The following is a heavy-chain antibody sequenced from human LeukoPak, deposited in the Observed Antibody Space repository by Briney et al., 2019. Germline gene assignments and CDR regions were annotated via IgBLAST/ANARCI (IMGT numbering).Heavy chain of an antibody. CDR3: ARAGLSIAAAGFRAFDI. J-gene: IGHJ3*02. CDR1: GYTFTGYY. Sequence: GASVKVSCKASGYTFTGYYMHWVRQAPGQGLEWMGWINPNSGGTNYAQKFQGRVTMTRDTSISTAYMELSRLRSDDTAVYYCARAGLSIAAAGFRAFDIWGQGTMVTVSS. D-gene: IGHD6-13*01. CDR2: INPNSGGT. V-gene: IGHV1-2*02.